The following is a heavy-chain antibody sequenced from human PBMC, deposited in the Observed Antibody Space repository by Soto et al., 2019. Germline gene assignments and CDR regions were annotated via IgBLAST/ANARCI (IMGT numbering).Heavy chain of an antibody. J-gene: IGHJ6*02. V-gene: IGHV5-10-1*01. D-gene: IGHD2-15*01. Sequence: DSLKISCKTSGYSFNTFWISLVRQVPGKGLEWMGRIDPGDSNTNYSPSFQGHVTLSVDKSIGTAYLQWSSLKASDTAIYCCARQGGYYYYGMDVWGQGTAVTVSS. CDR1: GYSFNTFW. CDR3: ARQGGYYYYGMDV. CDR2: IDPGDSNT.